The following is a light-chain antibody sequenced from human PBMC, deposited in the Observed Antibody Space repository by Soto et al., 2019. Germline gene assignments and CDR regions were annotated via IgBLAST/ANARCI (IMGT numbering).Light chain of an antibody. CDR1: SSDVGAYNY. V-gene: IGLV2-14*01. Sequence: QSVLTQPASVSGPPGQSITISCTGTSSDVGAYNYVSWYQQHPGKAPKLMIYEVSNRPSGVSNRFSGSKSGNTASLTISGLQAEDEADYYCCSYAGSSTPYVFGSGTKVTVL. CDR2: EVS. CDR3: CSYAGSSTPYV. J-gene: IGLJ1*01.